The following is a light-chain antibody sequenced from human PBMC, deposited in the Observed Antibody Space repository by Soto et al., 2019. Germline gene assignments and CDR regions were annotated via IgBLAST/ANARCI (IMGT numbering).Light chain of an antibody. CDR2: DTS. J-gene: IGKJ5*01. CDR3: QQRQYWPPIT. V-gene: IGKV3-11*01. CDR1: QSVSSY. Sequence: ERVMTQSPATLSLSPGERATLSCRASQSVSSYLAWYQQKPGQAPRLLIYDTSNRATGVPARFSGSGSGTDFTLTISSLEPEDCAIYYCQQRQYWPPITFGQGTRLEIK.